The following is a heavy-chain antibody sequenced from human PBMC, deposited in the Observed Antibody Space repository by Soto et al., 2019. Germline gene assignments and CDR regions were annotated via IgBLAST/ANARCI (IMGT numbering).Heavy chain of an antibody. V-gene: IGHV3-66*01. D-gene: IGHD6-13*01. CDR2: IYSGGST. Sequence: GGSLRLCCAASGFTVSSKYMSWVRQAPGKGLEWVSVIYSGGSTYYADSVKGRFTISRDNSKNTLYLQMNSLRAEDTAVYYCARDEHSSSWYKAYWGQGTLVTVSS. CDR1: GFTVSSKY. CDR3: ARDEHSSSWYKAY. J-gene: IGHJ4*02.